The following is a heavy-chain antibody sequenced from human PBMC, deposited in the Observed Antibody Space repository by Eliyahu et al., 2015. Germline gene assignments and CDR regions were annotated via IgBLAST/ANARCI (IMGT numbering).Heavy chain of an antibody. D-gene: IGHD5-12*01. CDR3: LRRWKGYGDY. CDR1: GFAFNMYE. Sequence: EVQLVESGGGLAQPGGSLTXSCEASGFAFNMYEMDWVRQAPGKGLEWISYISSSGTTTDYADSVKGRFTVSRDDAKNSVYLQMDSLRGEDTANYFCLRRWKGYGDYWGQGALVAVSS. J-gene: IGHJ4*02. V-gene: IGHV3-48*03. CDR2: ISSSGTTT.